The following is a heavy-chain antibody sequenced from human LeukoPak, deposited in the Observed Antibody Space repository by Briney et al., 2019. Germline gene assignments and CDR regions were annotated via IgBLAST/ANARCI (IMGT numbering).Heavy chain of an antibody. CDR1: GGSFSGYY. CDR3: ARDRYYGSGSYYNPRRGYFDY. J-gene: IGHJ4*02. V-gene: IGHV4-34*01. Sequence: SETLSLTCAVYGGSFSGYYWIWIRQPPGKGLEGMREINHSRSTNYNPSLKSRVSISVDTSKNQFSLKLSSVTAGDTAVYYCARDRYYGSGSYYNPRRGYFDYWGQGTLVTVSS. D-gene: IGHD3-10*01. CDR2: INHSRST.